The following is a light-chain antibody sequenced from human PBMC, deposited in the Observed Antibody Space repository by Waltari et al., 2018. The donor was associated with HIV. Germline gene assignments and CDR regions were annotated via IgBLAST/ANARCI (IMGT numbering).Light chain of an antibody. V-gene: IGLV1-44*01. CDR3: AAWDDRLNGLV. CDR2: NNN. CDR1: SSNIGSNS. Sequence: QSVLTQPPSTSGTPGQRVTIYCSGGSSNIGSNSVNWYQQFPGTAPKLLIHNNNQRPSGVPDQFSVSKSGTSASLAISWLQSEDEAHYYCAAWDDRLNGLVFGGGTKLTVL. J-gene: IGLJ2*01.